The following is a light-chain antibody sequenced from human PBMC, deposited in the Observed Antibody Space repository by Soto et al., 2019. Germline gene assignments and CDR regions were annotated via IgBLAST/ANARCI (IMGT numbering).Light chain of an antibody. CDR1: QNIRNW. V-gene: IGKV1-5*01. CDR3: QHHNSYSDA. J-gene: IGKJ1*01. CDR2: DAS. Sequence: DIQMTQSPSTLSASVGDSVTITFRASQNIRNWLAWYQQKPGKAPNPLMYDASSLKSGVPARFSGSGSGTEYTLNISSLQPDDFETYYCQHHNSYSDAFGQGTKVDIK.